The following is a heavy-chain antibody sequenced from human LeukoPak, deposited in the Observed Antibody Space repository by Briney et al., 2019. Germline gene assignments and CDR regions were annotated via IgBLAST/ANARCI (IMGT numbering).Heavy chain of an antibody. D-gene: IGHD3-3*01. V-gene: IGHV3-30*18. CDR3: AKGVAYYDFWSGSQLDY. CDR2: ISYDGSNK. J-gene: IGHJ4*02. Sequence: GGSLRLSCAASGFTFSSYGMHWVRQAPGKGLEWMAVISYDGSNKYYADSVKGRFTISRDNSKNTLYLQMNSLRAEDTAVYYCAKGVAYYDFWSGSQLDYWGQGTLVTVSS. CDR1: GFTFSSYG.